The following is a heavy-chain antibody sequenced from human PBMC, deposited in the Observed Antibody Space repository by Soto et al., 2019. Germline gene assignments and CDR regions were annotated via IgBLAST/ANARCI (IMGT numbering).Heavy chain of an antibody. Sequence: QAQLVESGGGVVQTGRSLRLSCAASGFAFSSYGMHWVRQAPGTGLEWVAVISYDGSLQHYADSVKGRFTISRDNSKNMVLLQISILRAEDTAVYYCVSDRGYGHASVPYSWGQGTLVSVSS. CDR1: GFAFSSYG. J-gene: IGHJ4*02. D-gene: IGHD5-18*01. CDR3: VSDRGYGHASVPYS. V-gene: IGHV3-30*03. CDR2: ISYDGSLQ.